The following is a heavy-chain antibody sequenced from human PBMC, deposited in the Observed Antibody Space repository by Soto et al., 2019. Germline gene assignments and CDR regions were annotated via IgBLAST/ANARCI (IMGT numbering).Heavy chain of an antibody. D-gene: IGHD3-16*02. Sequence: XDSLKVSWKCSGNSFTSYWIGLVLQMPGKGLEWMGIIYPGDSDTRYSPSFQGQVTISADKSISTAYLQWSSLKASDTAMYYCARALSPYYYYYGMDVCGQGTTVTVSS. CDR2: IYPGDSDT. V-gene: IGHV5-51*01. J-gene: IGHJ6*02. CDR1: GNSFTSYW. CDR3: ARALSPYYYYYGMDV.